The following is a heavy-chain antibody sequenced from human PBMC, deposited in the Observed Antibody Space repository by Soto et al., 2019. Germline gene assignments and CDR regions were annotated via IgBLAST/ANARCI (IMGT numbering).Heavy chain of an antibody. D-gene: IGHD6-13*01. Sequence: PGGSLRLSCAASGFTFSSFGMHWVRQAPGKGLEWVAVIWYDGSNKYYADSVKGRFTISRDNSKNTLYLQMNSLRAEDTAVYYCAREWYEGSPYYYYGMDVWGQGTTVTVSS. CDR3: AREWYEGSPYYYYGMDV. CDR2: IWYDGSNK. V-gene: IGHV3-33*01. J-gene: IGHJ6*02. CDR1: GFTFSSFG.